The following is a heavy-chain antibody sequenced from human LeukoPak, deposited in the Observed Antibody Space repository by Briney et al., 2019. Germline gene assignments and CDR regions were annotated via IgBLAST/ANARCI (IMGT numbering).Heavy chain of an antibody. CDR1: GGSISSYY. CDR2: IYYSGGT. V-gene: IGHV4-59*01. Sequence: PSETLSLTCTVSGGSISSYYWSWIRQPPEKGLEWIGYIYYSGGTNYNPSLGSRVTISVDTSKNQFSLKLSSVTAADTAVYYCATSPRRALANWFDPWGQGTLVTVSS. D-gene: IGHD3-3*02. CDR3: ATSPRRALANWFDP. J-gene: IGHJ5*02.